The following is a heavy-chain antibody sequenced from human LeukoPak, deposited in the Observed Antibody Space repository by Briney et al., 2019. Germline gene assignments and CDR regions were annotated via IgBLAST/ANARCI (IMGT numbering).Heavy chain of an antibody. CDR1: GFTFSNYS. D-gene: IGHD6-13*01. V-gene: IGHV3-21*04. Sequence: GGSLRLSCGASGFTFSNYSINWVRQAPGKGLEWVSSISSTSSYIYYADSVKGRFTISRDNAKNSLYLQMNSLRAEDTAVYYCARDLMGIAYRGAFYYWGQGTLVTVSS. J-gene: IGHJ4*02. CDR3: ARDLMGIAYRGAFYY. CDR2: ISSTSSYI.